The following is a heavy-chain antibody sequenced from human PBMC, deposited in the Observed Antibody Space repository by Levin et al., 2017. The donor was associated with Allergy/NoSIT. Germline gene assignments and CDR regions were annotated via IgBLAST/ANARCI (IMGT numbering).Heavy chain of an antibody. V-gene: IGHV3-23*01. CDR2: ISSSGGST. D-gene: IGHD5-12*01. Sequence: GESLKISCAASGFTFSSYAMNWVRQGPGKGLEWVSGISSSGGSTNYADSVKGRFTISRDNSKNTLYLQMNSLRAEDTAVYYCASKGSGYDKYYFDYWGQGTLVTVSS. CDR3: ASKGSGYDKYYFDY. J-gene: IGHJ4*02. CDR1: GFTFSSYA.